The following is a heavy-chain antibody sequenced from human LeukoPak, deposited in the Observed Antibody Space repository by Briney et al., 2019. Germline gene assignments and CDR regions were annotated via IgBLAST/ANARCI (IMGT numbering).Heavy chain of an antibody. CDR3: ARVVSSGWTGY. CDR2: INHSGST. J-gene: IGHJ4*02. D-gene: IGHD6-19*01. V-gene: IGHV4-34*01. Sequence: PSETLSLTCAVYGGSFSGYYWSWIRQPPGKGLEWIGEINHSGSTNYNPSLKSRVTTSVDTSKNQFSLKLSSVTAADTAVYYCARVVSSGWTGYWGQGTLVTVSS. CDR1: GGSFSGYY.